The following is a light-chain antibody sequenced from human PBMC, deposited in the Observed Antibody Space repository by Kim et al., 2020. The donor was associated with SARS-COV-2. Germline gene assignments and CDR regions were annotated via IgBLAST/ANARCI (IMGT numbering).Light chain of an antibody. CDR1: QSVGNY. V-gene: IGKV1-39*01. CDR3: QQSYNPPYT. CDR2: AAS. Sequence: SASVGDRVTITCRASQSVGNYLVWYQQTPGKAPKALIYAASNLQSGVPSRFSGSGSGTEFTLTISSLQPEDFGTYYCQQSYNPPYTFGQGTNLEI. J-gene: IGKJ2*01.